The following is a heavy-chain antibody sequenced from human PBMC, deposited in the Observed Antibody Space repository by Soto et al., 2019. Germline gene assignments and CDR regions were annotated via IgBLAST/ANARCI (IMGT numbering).Heavy chain of an antibody. CDR3: AKYRIVGATLVGVWGVAFDI. CDR1: GFTFDDYD. CDR2: IGWNSGSI. D-gene: IGHD1-26*01. Sequence: GGYLRLSCAASGFTFDDYDMHWVRQAPGKGLEGVSGIGWNSGSIGYADSVKGRFTIPRDNAKDSLYLQMNSLRAEDTALYYFAKYRIVGATLVGVWGVAFDIWGQGTMVPV. V-gene: IGHV3-9*01. J-gene: IGHJ3*02.